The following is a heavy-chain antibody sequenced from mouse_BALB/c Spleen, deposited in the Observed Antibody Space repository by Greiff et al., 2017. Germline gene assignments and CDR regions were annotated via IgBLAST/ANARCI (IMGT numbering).Heavy chain of an antibody. Sequence: QVQLQQSGAELARPGASVKMSCKASGYTFTSYTMHWVKQRPGQGLEWIGYINPSSGYTNYNQKFKDKATLTADKSSSTAYMQLSSLTSEDSAVYYCARYDYDRDYAMDYWGQGTSVTVSS. CDR2: INPSSGYT. CDR3: ARYDYDRDYAMDY. V-gene: IGHV1-4*01. D-gene: IGHD2-4*01. J-gene: IGHJ4*01. CDR1: GYTFTSYT.